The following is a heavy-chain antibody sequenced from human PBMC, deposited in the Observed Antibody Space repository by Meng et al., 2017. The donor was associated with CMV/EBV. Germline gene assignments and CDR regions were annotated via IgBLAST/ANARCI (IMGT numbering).Heavy chain of an antibody. V-gene: IGHV1-69*05. CDR1: GGTFSSYA. CDR2: IIPIFGTA. CDR3: ARDSADSSGYYYGYYYYGMDV. D-gene: IGHD3-22*01. J-gene: IGHJ6*02. Sequence: KISCQASGGTFSSYAISWVRQAPGQGLEWMGGIIPIFGTANYAQKFQGRVTITTDESTSTAYMELSSLRSEDTAVYYCARDSADSSGYYYGYYYYGMDVWGQGTTVTVSS.